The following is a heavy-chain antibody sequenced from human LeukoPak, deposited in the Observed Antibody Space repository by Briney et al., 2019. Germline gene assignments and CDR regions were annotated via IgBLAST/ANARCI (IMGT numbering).Heavy chain of an antibody. J-gene: IGHJ6*04. CDR2: IKQEGSEK. Sequence: GGSLRLSCAASGFTLSSYWMSGVRPAPGKGLEWVGNIKQEGSEKYYVDSVKGRFTISRDNANNSLYLHMNSLRAEAPAVYYCAGAGRFRVFLGYYGMDVWGKGTPVTVSS. CDR3: AGAGRFRVFLGYYGMDV. D-gene: IGHD3-10*01. CDR1: GFTLSSYW. V-gene: IGHV3-7*04.